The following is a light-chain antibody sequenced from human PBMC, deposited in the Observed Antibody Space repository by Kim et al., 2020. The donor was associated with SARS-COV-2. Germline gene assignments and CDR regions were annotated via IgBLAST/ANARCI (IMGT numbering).Light chain of an antibody. CDR2: ATS. J-gene: IGKJ4*01. CDR1: QSISTYF. V-gene: IGKV3-20*01. Sequence: LSPGERATLSCRASQSISTYFLAWYQQKPGQAPRLLIYATSLRATGIPDRFSGSGSGTDFRLTISRLEPEDFAVYYCQRYGGSVTFGGGTKVDIK. CDR3: QRYGGSVT.